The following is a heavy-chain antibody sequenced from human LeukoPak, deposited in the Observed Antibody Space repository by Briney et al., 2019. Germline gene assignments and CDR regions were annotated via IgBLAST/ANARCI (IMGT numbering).Heavy chain of an antibody. D-gene: IGHD6-13*01. J-gene: IGHJ3*02. CDR1: GYTFTSYD. CDR2: INPSGGST. Sequence: GASVKVSCKASGYTFTSYDINWVRQAPGQGLEWMGIINPSGGSTSYAQKFQGRVTMTRDMSTSTVYMELSSLRSEDTAVYYCARQYSSSWYVVRAFDIWGQGTMVTVSS. CDR3: ARQYSSSWYVVRAFDI. V-gene: IGHV1-46*01.